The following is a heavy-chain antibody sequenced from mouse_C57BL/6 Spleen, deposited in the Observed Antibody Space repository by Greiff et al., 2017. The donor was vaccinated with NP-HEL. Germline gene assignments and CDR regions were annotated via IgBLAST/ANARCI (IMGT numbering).Heavy chain of an antibody. D-gene: IGHD1-1*01. CDR3: ARTTVAHYYAMDY. V-gene: IGHV2-2*01. J-gene: IGHJ4*01. CDR2: IWSGGST. CDR1: GFSLTSYG. Sequence: VKLMESGPGLVQPSQSLSITCTVSGFSLTSYGVHWVRQSPGKGLEWLGVIWSGGSTDYNAAFISRLSISKDNSKSQVFFKMNSLQADDTAIYYCARTTVAHYYAMDYWGQGTSVTVSS.